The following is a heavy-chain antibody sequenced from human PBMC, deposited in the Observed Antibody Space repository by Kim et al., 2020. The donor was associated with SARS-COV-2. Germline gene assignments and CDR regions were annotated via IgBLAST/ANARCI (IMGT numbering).Heavy chain of an antibody. D-gene: IGHD4-17*01. Sequence: ASVKVSCKASGYTFTSYGISWVRQAPGQGLEWMGWISAYNGNTNYAQKLQGRVTMTTDTSTSTAYMELRSLRSDDTAVYYCARDIPDPGDGDPPSPIYFDYWGQGTLVTVSS. V-gene: IGHV1-18*01. CDR3: ARDIPDPGDGDPPSPIYFDY. J-gene: IGHJ4*02. CDR1: GYTFTSYG. CDR2: ISAYNGNT.